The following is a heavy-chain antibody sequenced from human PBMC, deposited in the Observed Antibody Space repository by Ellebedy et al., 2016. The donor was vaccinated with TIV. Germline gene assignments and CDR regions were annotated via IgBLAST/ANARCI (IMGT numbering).Heavy chain of an antibody. Sequence: MPSETLSLTCAVYGGSFSDYYWSWIRQPPGKGLEWIGEINHSGSINYNPSLKSRVTISVDTSKNQFYLKVNSVTAADTAVYYCARCSIGSGLDYWGQGTLVTVSS. CDR2: INHSGSI. V-gene: IGHV4-34*01. CDR1: GGSFSDYY. CDR3: ARCSIGSGLDY. J-gene: IGHJ4*02. D-gene: IGHD3-3*01.